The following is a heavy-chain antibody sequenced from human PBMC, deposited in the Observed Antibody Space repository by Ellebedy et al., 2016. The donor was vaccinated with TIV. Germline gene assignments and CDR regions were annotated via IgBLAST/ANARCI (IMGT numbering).Heavy chain of an antibody. V-gene: IGHV3-11*04. J-gene: IGHJ6*02. CDR3: ARGSGSQQDYYYGMDV. CDR1: GFTFSDSY. D-gene: IGHD3-10*01. CDR2: ITSSGNNI. Sequence: GGSLRLXCATSGFTFSDSYMSWIRQAPGKGLEWVSYITSSGNNIYYADSVKGRFTISRDNSKNTLYLQMNSLRAEDTAVYYCARGSGSQQDYYYGMDVWGQGTTVTVSS.